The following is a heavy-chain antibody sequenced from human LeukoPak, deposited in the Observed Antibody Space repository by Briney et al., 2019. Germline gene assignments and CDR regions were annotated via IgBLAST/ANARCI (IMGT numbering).Heavy chain of an antibody. CDR3: ATSYGSGSYYVSDDAFDI. V-gene: IGHV4-39*01. Sequence: PSETLSLTCTVSGGSISSSSSYWGWIRQPPGKGLEWIGSIYYSGSTYYNPSLKSRVTISVDTSKNQFSLKLSSVTAADTAVYYCATSYGSGSYYVSDDAFDIWGQGTMVTVSS. D-gene: IGHD3-10*01. CDR1: GGSISSSSSY. J-gene: IGHJ3*02. CDR2: IYYSGST.